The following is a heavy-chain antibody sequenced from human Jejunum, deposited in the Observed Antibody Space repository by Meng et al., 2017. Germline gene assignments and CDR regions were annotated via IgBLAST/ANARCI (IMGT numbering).Heavy chain of an antibody. Sequence: GGSLRLSCAASGFTFNNYWMHWVRQAPGKGLVWVSRINTDGSDTSYADSVKGRFTISRDNAKNTLYLQMNSLRAEDTAVYYCVTDRYVCSGGSCYSDYFDYWGQGPPVTVSS. V-gene: IGHV3-74*01. J-gene: IGHJ4*02. D-gene: IGHD2-15*01. CDR2: INTDGSDT. CDR1: GFTFNNYW. CDR3: VTDRYVCSGGSCYSDYFDY.